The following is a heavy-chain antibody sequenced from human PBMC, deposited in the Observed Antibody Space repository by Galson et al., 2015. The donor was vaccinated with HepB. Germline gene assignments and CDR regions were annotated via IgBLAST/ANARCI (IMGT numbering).Heavy chain of an antibody. Sequence: SLRLSCAASGFIFSNYWIHWVRQAPGEGLVWVSRINDDGGSTSYADLVKGRFTVFRDNAKNTLYLQMSSLRAEDTAVYYCSVSVEMTTYFHYWGQGTLVSVSS. CDR3: SVSVEMTTYFHY. CDR2: INDDGGST. CDR1: GFIFSNYW. V-gene: IGHV3-74*01. J-gene: IGHJ4*02. D-gene: IGHD5-24*01.